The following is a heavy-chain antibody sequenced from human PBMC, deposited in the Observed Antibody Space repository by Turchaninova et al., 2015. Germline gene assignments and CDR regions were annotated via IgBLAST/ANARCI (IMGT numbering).Heavy chain of an antibody. D-gene: IGHD3-3*01. V-gene: IGHV2-70*04. Sequence: QVTLKESGPALVKPTQTLTLTCTFSGFSLSTSGMRVSWIRTPPGKALEWLACCDWNVAKFYSTTLKTRLTIPKVTSKNQVVLTMTNVDPMDTAMYYWTRTITVFGVLTKGTDAFDIWGPGTMVTVSS. CDR2: CDWNVAK. CDR1: GFSLSTSGMR. CDR3: TRTITVFGVLTKGTDAFDI. J-gene: IGHJ3*02.